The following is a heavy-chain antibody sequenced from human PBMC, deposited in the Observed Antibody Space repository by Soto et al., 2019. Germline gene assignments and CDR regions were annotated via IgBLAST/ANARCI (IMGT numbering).Heavy chain of an antibody. CDR1: GFTFSRYS. V-gene: IGHV3-21*01. D-gene: IGHD3-22*01. Sequence: GGSLRLSCAASGFTFSRYSVIWVRQAPGKGLEWVSSLSSGNSFIYYADSVKGRFTISRDDAKSSLFLQMNSLRADDTAVYYCARVFMDYYDTNGYLDFWGQGTLVTVSS. CDR2: LSSGNSFI. J-gene: IGHJ4*02. CDR3: ARVFMDYYDTNGYLDF.